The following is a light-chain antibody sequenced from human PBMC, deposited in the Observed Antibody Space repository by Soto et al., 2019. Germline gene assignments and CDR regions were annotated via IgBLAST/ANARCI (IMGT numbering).Light chain of an antibody. J-gene: IGLJ3*02. CDR3: SSSTTTTSLVV. V-gene: IGLV2-14*04. CDR2: DVS. Sequence: CTGTSSDIGDYNYVSWYRQYPGKVPKLVIYDVSHRPSGVSNRFSGSKSGNTASLTISGLQAEDEADYYCSSSTTTTSLVVFGGGTQLTVL. CDR1: SSDIGDYNY.